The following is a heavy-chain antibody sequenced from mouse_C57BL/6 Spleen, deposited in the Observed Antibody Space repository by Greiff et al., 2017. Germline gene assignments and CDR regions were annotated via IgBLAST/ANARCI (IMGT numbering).Heavy chain of an antibody. Sequence: QVQLKQPGAELVRPGSSVKLSCKASGYTFTSYWMHWVKQRPIQGLEWIGNIDPSDSETHYNQKFKDKATLTVDKSSSTAYMQLSSLTSEDSAVYYCARRNYGSSYGIDYWGQGTTLTVSS. CDR1: GYTFTSYW. V-gene: IGHV1-52*01. J-gene: IGHJ2*01. CDR3: ARRNYGSSYGIDY. D-gene: IGHD1-1*01. CDR2: IDPSDSET.